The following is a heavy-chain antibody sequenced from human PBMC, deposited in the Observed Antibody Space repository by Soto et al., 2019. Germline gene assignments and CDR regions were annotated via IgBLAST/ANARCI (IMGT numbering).Heavy chain of an antibody. CDR1: GFTFSSYA. D-gene: IGHD3-9*01. Sequence: EVQLLESGGGLVQPGGSLRLSCAASGFTFSSYAMSWVRQAPGKGLEWVSAISGSGGSTYYADSVKGRFTISRDNSKNTLYLEMNSLRAEDTAVYYCASRGDFVWLCVYYFDVWGQGTLVTVSS. CDR3: ASRGDFVWLCVYYFDV. CDR2: ISGSGGST. V-gene: IGHV3-23*01. J-gene: IGHJ4*02.